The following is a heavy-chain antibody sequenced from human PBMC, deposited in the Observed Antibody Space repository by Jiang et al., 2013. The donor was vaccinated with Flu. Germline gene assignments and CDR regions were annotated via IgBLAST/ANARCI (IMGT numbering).Heavy chain of an antibody. CDR3: ARHGRQHIVVVTAIVDAFDI. D-gene: IGHD2-21*02. V-gene: IGHV4-39*01. Sequence: GSGLVKPSETLSLTCTVSGGSISSSSYYWGWIRQPPGKGLEWIGSIYYSGSTYYNPSLKSRVTISVDTSKNQFSLKLSSVTAADTAVYYCARHGRQHIVVVTAIVDAFDIWGQGTMVTVSS. J-gene: IGHJ3*02. CDR1: GGSISSSSYY. CDR2: IYYSGST.